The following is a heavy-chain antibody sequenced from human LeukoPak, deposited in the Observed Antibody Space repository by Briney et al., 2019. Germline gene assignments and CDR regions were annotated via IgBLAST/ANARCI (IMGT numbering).Heavy chain of an antibody. CDR2: IKEDGSVR. D-gene: IGHD3-10*01. CDR1: AFIFSGHW. J-gene: IGHJ5*02. CDR3: AKDRGVHYYGSERGLFNWFDP. Sequence: HAGGSLRLSCEGSAFIFSGHWMNWVRQTPGKGLEWVASIKEDGSVRQYVDSVKGRFSISRDNTKGSLFLQLNSLRAEDTAVYYCAKDRGVHYYGSERGLFNWFDPWGQGTLVTVSS. V-gene: IGHV3-7*03.